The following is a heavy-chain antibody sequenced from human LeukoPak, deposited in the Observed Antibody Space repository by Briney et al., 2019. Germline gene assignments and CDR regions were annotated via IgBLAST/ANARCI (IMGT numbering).Heavy chain of an antibody. CDR3: ARKFWLRGTDY. V-gene: IGHV4-34*01. D-gene: IGHD5-12*01. Sequence: PSETLSFTCAVYGGSFSGYYWSWIRQPPWKGLEWIGEINHSGSTNYNPSLKSRVTISVDTSKNQFSLKLSSVTAADTAVYYCARKFWLRGTDYWGQGTLVTVSS. CDR1: GGSFSGYY. CDR2: INHSGST. J-gene: IGHJ4*02.